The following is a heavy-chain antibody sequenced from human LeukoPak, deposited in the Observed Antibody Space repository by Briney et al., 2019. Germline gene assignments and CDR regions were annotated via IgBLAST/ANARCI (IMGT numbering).Heavy chain of an antibody. CDR3: ARDHTYYYDSSGYYSSSYGMDV. V-gene: IGHV1-2*02. CDR2: INPNSGGT. CDR1: GYTFTGYY. J-gene: IGHJ6*02. Sequence: ASVKVSCTASGYTFTGYYMHWVRQAPGQGLEWMGWINPNSGGTNYAQKFQGRVTMTRDTSISTAYMELSRLRSDDTAVYYCARDHTYYYDSSGYYSSSYGMDVWGQGTTVTVSS. D-gene: IGHD3-22*01.